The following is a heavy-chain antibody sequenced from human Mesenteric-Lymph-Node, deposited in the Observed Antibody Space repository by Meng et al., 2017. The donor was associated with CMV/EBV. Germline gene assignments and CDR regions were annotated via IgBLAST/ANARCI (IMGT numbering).Heavy chain of an antibody. CDR1: GFSFGDYA. V-gene: IGHV3-49*04. CDR3: SRGRYSSSSYLTHDYYGMDV. J-gene: IGHJ6*02. CDR2: IRSRAYGGTT. D-gene: IGHD6-6*01. Sequence: GGSLRLSCTGSGFSFGDYAMNWVRQAPGKGLEWLGFIRSRAYGGTTEYAASVKGRFTISRDDAKSIASLQMSSLKTDDTAVYYCSRGRYSSSSYLTHDYYGMDVWGQGTTVTVSS.